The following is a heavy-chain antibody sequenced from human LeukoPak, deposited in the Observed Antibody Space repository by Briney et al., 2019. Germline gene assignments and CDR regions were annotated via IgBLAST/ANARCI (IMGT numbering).Heavy chain of an antibody. CDR3: ARIGIGNCSSTSCLSDAFDI. D-gene: IGHD2-2*01. Sequence: ASVKVSCKASGYTFTSYGISWVRQAPGQGLEWMGWISAYNGNTSYAQKLQGRVTMTTDTSTSTAYMELRSLRSDDTAVYYCARIGIGNCSSTSCLSDAFDIWGQGTMVTVSS. CDR2: ISAYNGNT. J-gene: IGHJ3*02. CDR1: GYTFTSYG. V-gene: IGHV1-18*01.